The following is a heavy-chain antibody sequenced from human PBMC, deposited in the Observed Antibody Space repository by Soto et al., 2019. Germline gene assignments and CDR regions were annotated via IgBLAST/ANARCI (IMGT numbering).Heavy chain of an antibody. CDR2: ISGNGEII. D-gene: IGHD4-17*01. CDR3: ARDVDADFRTDFDY. V-gene: IGHV3-48*04. Sequence: PGGSLRLSCAASGFTFSSYSMNWIRRAPGKGLEWISCISGNGEIIQYAASARGRFTISRDNAENSVYLEMDSLRAEDTALYYCARDVDADFRTDFDYWGRGTLVTVSS. J-gene: IGHJ4*02. CDR1: GFTFSSYS.